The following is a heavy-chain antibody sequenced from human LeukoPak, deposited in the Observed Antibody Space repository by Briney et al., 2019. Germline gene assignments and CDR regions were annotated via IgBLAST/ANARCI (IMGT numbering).Heavy chain of an antibody. CDR2: IYYSGST. J-gene: IGHJ6*04. Sequence: PSETLSLTCTVSGGSISSYYWSWTRQPPGKGLEWIGYIYYSGSTNYNPSLKSRVTISVDTSKNQFSLKLSSVTAADTAVYYCARVYGSGSYYYYYYGMDVWGKGTTVTVSS. V-gene: IGHV4-59*01. CDR1: GGSISSYY. CDR3: ARVYGSGSYYYYYYGMDV. D-gene: IGHD3-10*01.